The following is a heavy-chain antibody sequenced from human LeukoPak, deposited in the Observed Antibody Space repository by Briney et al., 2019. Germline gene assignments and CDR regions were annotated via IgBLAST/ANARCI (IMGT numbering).Heavy chain of an antibody. CDR1: GGSISSYY. CDR3: ARDQGLYLYFDY. J-gene: IGHJ4*02. Sequence: TSETLSLTCTVSGGSISSYYWNWIRQPAGKGLEWIGRIYTSGSTSYNPSLRCRITISVDKSKNQFSLKLSYVTAADTAVYYCARDQGLYLYFDYWGQGTLVTVSS. D-gene: IGHD2/OR15-2a*01. V-gene: IGHV4-4*07. CDR2: IYTSGST.